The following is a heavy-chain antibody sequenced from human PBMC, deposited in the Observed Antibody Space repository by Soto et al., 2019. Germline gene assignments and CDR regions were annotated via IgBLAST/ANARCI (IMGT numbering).Heavy chain of an antibody. Sequence: SETLSLTCTVSGASISNYYWNWIRQSPGKGLEWIGYIYSSGSTHYNPSLQNRVTISIDTSKNQVSLKVNSVTAADTAVYYCARDHPHSYGVYYFDYWGQGTPVTVS. CDR1: GASISNYY. CDR3: ARDHPHSYGVYYFDY. CDR2: IYSSGST. V-gene: IGHV4-59*01. D-gene: IGHD5-18*01. J-gene: IGHJ4*02.